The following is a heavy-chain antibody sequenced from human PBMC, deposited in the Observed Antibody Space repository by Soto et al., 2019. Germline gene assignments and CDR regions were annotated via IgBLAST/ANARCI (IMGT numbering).Heavy chain of an antibody. D-gene: IGHD4-4*01. CDR2: ISYDGGNK. CDR1: GFTFSSYE. V-gene: IGHV3-30*19. Sequence: QVPLVESAGGVVQPGTSLRLSCAASGFTFSSYEMHWVRQAPGKGLEWVAIISYDGGNKYYGDSVKGRFTMSRDNPENPLDLHMDSLRVGDTAVYYCARRSTLSYYGIDVWGQGTTVIVSS. J-gene: IGHJ6*02. CDR3: ARRSTLSYYGIDV.